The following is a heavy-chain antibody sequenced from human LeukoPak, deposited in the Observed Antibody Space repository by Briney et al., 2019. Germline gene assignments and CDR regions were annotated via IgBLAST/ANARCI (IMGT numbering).Heavy chain of an antibody. Sequence: PGGSLRLSCAASGFTFSSYAMHWVRQAPGKGLEWVAVISYDGSNKYYADSVKGRFTISRDNSKNTLYLQMNSLRAEDTAVYYCAKGGRGLKWFDPWGQGTLVTVSS. D-gene: IGHD3-16*01. CDR2: ISYDGSNK. J-gene: IGHJ5*02. CDR1: GFTFSSYA. V-gene: IGHV3-30*04. CDR3: AKGGRGLKWFDP.